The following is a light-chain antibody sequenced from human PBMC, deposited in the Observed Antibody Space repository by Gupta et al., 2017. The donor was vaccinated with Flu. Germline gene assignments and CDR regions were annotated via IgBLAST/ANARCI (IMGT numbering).Light chain of an antibody. CDR2: DVS. V-gene: IGLV2-14*01. J-gene: IGLJ3*02. CDR1: SSDVGGYNS. CDR3: SSYTTTVVV. Sequence: QSALTQPASVSGSPGQSITISCTGASSDVGGYNSVSWYQQYSGQAPKLMIYDVSYRPSGVSNRFSGSKSGNTASLTISGLQAEDEADYYCSSYTTTVVVFGGGTKLTVL.